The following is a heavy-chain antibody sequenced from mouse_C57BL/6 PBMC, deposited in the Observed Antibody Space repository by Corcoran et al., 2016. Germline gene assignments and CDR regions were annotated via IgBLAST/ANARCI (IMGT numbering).Heavy chain of an antibody. J-gene: IGHJ2*01. Sequence: DVQLQESGPGLVKPSQSLSLTCSVTGYSITSGYYWNWIRQFPGNKLEWMGYISYDGSNNYNPSLKNRISITRDTSKNKFFLKLNSVTTEDTATYYCASQHYSKDYWGQGTTLTVSS. D-gene: IGHD2-5*01. CDR3: ASQHYSKDY. V-gene: IGHV3-6*01. CDR2: ISYDGSN. CDR1: GYSITSGYY.